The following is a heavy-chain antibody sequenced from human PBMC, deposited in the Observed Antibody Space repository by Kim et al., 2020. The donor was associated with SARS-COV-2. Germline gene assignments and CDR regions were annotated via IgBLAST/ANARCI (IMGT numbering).Heavy chain of an antibody. CDR2: ILYSGSDQ. Sequence: GGSLRLSCEASGFTLSSFTMHWVRQTPGKGLEWVSYILYSGSDQYYADSVKGRFTISRDNSRNTVYLHMNSLRAEDTAIYHCARETAITTSDAFDIWGQGTVVTVSS. J-gene: IGHJ3*02. CDR1: GFTLSSFT. CDR3: ARETAITTSDAFDI. V-gene: IGHV3-30-3*01. D-gene: IGHD2-21*02.